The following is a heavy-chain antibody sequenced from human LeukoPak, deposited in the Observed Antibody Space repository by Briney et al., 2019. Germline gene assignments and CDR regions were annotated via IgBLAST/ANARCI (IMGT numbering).Heavy chain of an antibody. Sequence: WASVKVSCKASGYTFTGYAMNWVRQAPGQGLEWMGWINTNTGNPTYAQGFTGRFVFSLDTSVSTAYLQTSSLKAEDTAVYYCARDGAVAGPDFDYWGQGTLVTVSS. CDR3: ARDGAVAGPDFDY. CDR1: GYTFTGYA. J-gene: IGHJ4*02. D-gene: IGHD6-19*01. CDR2: INTNTGNP. V-gene: IGHV7-4-1*02.